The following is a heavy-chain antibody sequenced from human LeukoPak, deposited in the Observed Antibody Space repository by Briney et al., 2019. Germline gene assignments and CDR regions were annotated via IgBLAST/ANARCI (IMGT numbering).Heavy chain of an antibody. V-gene: IGHV4-34*01. CDR1: GGSFSGYY. CDR2: INHSGST. Sequence: SETLSLTCAVYGGSFSGYYWSWIRQPPGKGLEWIGEINHSGSTNYNPSLKSRVTISVDTSKNQFSLKLSSVTAADTAVYYCARRGCSSTSCPVGGYYYYGMDVWGKGTTVTVPS. J-gene: IGHJ6*04. D-gene: IGHD2-2*01. CDR3: ARRGCSSTSCPVGGYYYYGMDV.